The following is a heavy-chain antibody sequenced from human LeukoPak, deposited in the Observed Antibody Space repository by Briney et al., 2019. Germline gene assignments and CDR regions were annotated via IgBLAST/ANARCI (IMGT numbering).Heavy chain of an antibody. J-gene: IGHJ4*02. V-gene: IGHV4-59*01. D-gene: IGHD2-2*01. CDR2: IYYSGST. Sequence: PSETLSLTCTVSGGSISSYYWSWIRQPPGKGLEWIGYIYYSGSTNYNPSLKSRVTISVDTSKNQFSLKLSSVTAADTAVYYCARDLMPYFAYWGQGTLITVSS. CDR1: GGSISSYY. CDR3: ARDLMPYFAY.